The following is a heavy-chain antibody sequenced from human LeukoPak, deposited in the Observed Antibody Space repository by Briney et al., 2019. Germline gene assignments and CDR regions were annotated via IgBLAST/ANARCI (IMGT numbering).Heavy chain of an antibody. Sequence: PSETLSLTCTVSGDSINNYHWTWIRQPPGKGLEWIGYICYSGTTTYNPSLSSRVTISVDTSKNQFYMRLSFVTAADTAVYFCARFAWGLEWGQGTLVTVSS. J-gene: IGHJ4*02. CDR3: ARFAWGLE. CDR1: GDSINNYH. D-gene: IGHD3-16*01. V-gene: IGHV4-59*13. CDR2: ICYSGTT.